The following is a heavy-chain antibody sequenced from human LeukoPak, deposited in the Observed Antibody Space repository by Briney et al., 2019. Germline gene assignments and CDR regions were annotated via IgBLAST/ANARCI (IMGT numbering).Heavy chain of an antibody. D-gene: IGHD6-6*01. CDR2: INPNSGGT. CDR1: GYTFTGYY. V-gene: IGHV1-2*02. CDR3: ARGGQLVRRPIDY. J-gene: IGHJ4*02. Sequence: ASVKVSCKASGYTFTGYYMHWVRQAPGQGLEWMRWINPNSGGTNYAQKFQGRVTMTRDTSISTAYMELSRLRSDDTAVYYCARGGQLVRRPIDYWGQGTLVTVSS.